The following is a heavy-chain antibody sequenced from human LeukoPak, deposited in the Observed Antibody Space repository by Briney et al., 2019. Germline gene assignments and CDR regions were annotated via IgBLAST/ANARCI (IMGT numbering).Heavy chain of an antibody. Sequence: ASEKVSCKASGYTFTSYGISWVRQAPGQGLEWMGWISAYNGNTNYAQKLQGRVTMTTDTSTSTAYMELRSLRSDDTAGYYCPRDAGWELLPSPAFDYWGQKTLVTVSS. CDR2: ISAYNGNT. CDR1: GYTFTSYG. CDR3: PRDAGWELLPSPAFDY. D-gene: IGHD1-26*01. V-gene: IGHV1-18*01. J-gene: IGHJ4*02.